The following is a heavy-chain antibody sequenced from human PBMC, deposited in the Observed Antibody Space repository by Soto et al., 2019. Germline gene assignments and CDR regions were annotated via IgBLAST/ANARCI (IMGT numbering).Heavy chain of an antibody. J-gene: IGHJ4*02. CDR2: IDSSGSII. CDR3: ARDLGYYASSGYFVY. CDR1: GFTFSDYY. Sequence: QVQLVESGGGLVKPGGSLRLSCAASGFTFSDYYMSWLRRAPGKGLEWVSFIDSSGSIIYYEDSVKGRFTIARDNAKNSLYLQMNSLRADGTAVYYCARDLGYYASSGYFVYWGQGTLGTVSS. V-gene: IGHV3-11*04. D-gene: IGHD3-22*01.